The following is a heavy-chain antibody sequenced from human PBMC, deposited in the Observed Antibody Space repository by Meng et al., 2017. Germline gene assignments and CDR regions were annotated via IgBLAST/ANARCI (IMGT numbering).Heavy chain of an antibody. J-gene: IGHJ4*02. CDR1: GGRFNGYS. CDR3: ARDPTAVTDLDF. CDR2: INPILGIP. Sequence: QGHRGKSPAEVKKPGSSVKVSCKAPGGRFNGYSITWVRQAPGQGLEWMGRINPILGIPNYAQKFQGRVTMTADTYTNTAYMELSRLRSDDTAVYYCARDPTAVTDLDFWGQGTLVTVSS. V-gene: IGHV1-69*04. D-gene: IGHD4-17*01.